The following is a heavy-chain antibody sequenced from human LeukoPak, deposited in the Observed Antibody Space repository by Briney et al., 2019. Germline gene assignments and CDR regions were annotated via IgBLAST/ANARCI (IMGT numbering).Heavy chain of an antibody. CDR1: GGSISSYY. J-gene: IGHJ4*02. CDR2: ISYSGST. V-gene: IGHV4-59*01. Sequence: SETLSLTCTVSGGSISSYYWSWLRQPPGKGLEWVGHISYSGSTSYNPSLKSRVTISVDTSKNQFSLKLSSVTAADTAVYYCARAPRGGYDRIDYWGQGTLVTVSS. D-gene: IGHD5-12*01. CDR3: ARAPRGGYDRIDY.